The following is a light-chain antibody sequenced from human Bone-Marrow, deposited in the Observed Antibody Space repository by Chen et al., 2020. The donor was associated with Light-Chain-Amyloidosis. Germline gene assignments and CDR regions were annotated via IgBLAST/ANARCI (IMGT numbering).Light chain of an antibody. CDR3: QSADSSGTYEVI. CDR1: DLPTKY. V-gene: IGLV3-25*03. CDR2: RDT. J-gene: IGLJ2*01. Sequence: SYELTQPPSVLVSPGQTARITCSGDDLPTKYAYWYQQKPGQAPVLVIHRDTERPSGISERFSGPSSGTTATLTISGVQAEDEADYHCQSADSSGTYEVIFGGGTKLTVL.